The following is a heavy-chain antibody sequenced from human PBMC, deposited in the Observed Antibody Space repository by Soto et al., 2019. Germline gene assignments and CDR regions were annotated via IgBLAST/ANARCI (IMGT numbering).Heavy chain of an antibody. CDR3: ARAFYSMDV. J-gene: IGHJ6*02. V-gene: IGHV2-70*04. Sequence: SGPTLVNPTQTLTLTCTVSGFSLSGSGMRVTWIRQPPGKALEWLARIDWEDTKLYSTSLKTRLTISKDTSKNQVVLTMTNVDPADTGTYYCARAFYSMDVWGQGTTVTVS. CDR2: IDWEDTK. CDR1: GFSLSGSGMR.